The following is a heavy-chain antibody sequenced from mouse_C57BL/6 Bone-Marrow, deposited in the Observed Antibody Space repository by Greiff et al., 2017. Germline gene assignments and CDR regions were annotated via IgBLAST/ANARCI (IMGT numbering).Heavy chain of an antibody. CDR1: GYTFTSSW. CDR2: IDPSDSYT. V-gene: IGHV1-59*01. J-gene: IGHJ3*02. CDR3: AVYSKE. Sequence: VQLMQPGAELVRPGTSVKLSCKASGYTFTSSWLHWVKQRPGQGLEWIGVIDPSDSYTNYNQKFKGKATLTVDTSSSTAYMQLSSLTSEDSAVYYCAVYSKEWGQGTLVTVSA. D-gene: IGHD2-5*01.